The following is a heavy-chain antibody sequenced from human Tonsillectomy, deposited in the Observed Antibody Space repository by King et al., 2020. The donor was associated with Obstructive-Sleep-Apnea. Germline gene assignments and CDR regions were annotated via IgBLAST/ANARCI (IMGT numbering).Heavy chain of an antibody. CDR2: INSDGSST. CDR3: ARSPPVGGVDY. D-gene: IGHD1-26*01. V-gene: IGHV3-74*01. CDR1: GCTFSSYW. Sequence: VQLVESGGGLVQPGGSLRLSCAASGCTFSSYWMHWVRQAPGKGRVWVSRINSDGSSTSYAESVKGRFTISRDNAKNTLYLQMNSLRAEETAVYYCARSPPVGGVDYWGQGTLVTVSS. J-gene: IGHJ4*02.